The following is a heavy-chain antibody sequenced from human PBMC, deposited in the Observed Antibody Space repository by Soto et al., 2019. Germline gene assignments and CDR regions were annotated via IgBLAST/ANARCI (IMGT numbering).Heavy chain of an antibody. CDR1: GGTFSSYA. D-gene: IGHD3-3*01. V-gene: IGHV1-69*13. Sequence: ASVKVSCKASGGTFSSYAISWVRQAPGQGLEWMGGIIPIFGTANYAQKFQGRVTITADESTSTAYMELSSLRSEDTAVYYCARDVGSIRRAIFGVAQGYGMDVWGQGTTVTVSS. CDR3: ARDVGSIRRAIFGVAQGYGMDV. CDR2: IIPIFGTA. J-gene: IGHJ6*02.